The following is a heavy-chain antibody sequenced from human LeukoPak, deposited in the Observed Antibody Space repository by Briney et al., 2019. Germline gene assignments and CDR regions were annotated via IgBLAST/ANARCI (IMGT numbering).Heavy chain of an antibody. D-gene: IGHD1-7*01. CDR3: ARSYDWDYVAH. J-gene: IGHJ1*01. CDR2: IYYSGST. Sequence: PSETLSLTCTVSGGSISSYYWSWIRQPPGKGLEWIGYIYYSGSTNYNPSLKSRVTISVDTSKNQFSLKLSSVTAADTAVYYCARSYDWDYVAHWGQGTLVTVSS. CDR1: GGSISSYY. V-gene: IGHV4-59*01.